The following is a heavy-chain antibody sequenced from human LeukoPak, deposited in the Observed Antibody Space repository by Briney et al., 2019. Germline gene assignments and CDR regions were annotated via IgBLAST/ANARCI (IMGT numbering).Heavy chain of an antibody. CDR3: TTPDHYSDSRFHF. CDR1: RLPFSIAW. V-gene: IGHV3-15*01. Sequence: GGPLRLSCAGSRLPFSIAWMTWVRQAPGKGLEWVGRIKSRADGGTTDCAAPVKGRFAISRDDSKSTVYLQMNSLRTEDTAVYYCTTPDHYSDSRFHFWVQGTLVTVSS. D-gene: IGHD3-22*01. J-gene: IGHJ4*02. CDR2: IKSRADGGTT.